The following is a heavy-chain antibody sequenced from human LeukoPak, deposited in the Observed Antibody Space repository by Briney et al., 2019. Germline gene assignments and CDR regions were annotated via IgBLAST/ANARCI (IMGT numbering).Heavy chain of an antibody. J-gene: IGHJ4*02. D-gene: IGHD6-19*01. CDR1: GGSISSGGYS. CDR3: ASVPGIAVAGTDY. CDR2: IYYSGST. Sequence: SETLSLTCAVSGGSISSGGYSWGWIRQPPGKGLEWIGSIYYSGSTYYNPSLKSRVTISVDTSKNQFSLKLSSVTAADTAVYYCASVPGIAVAGTDYWGQGTLVTVSS. V-gene: IGHV4-39*01.